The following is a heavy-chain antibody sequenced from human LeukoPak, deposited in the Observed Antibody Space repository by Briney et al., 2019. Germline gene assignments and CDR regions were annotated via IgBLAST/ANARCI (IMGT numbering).Heavy chain of an antibody. CDR1: GFTFSSYS. V-gene: IGHV3-21*01. CDR3: ARDSGIAAAGNFDY. D-gene: IGHD6-13*01. CDR2: ISGSSSYI. Sequence: GGSLRLSCAASGFTFSSYSMNWVRQAPGKGLEWVSSISGSSSYIYYTDSVKGRFTISRDNAKNSLYLQMNSLRAEDTAVYYCARDSGIAAAGNFDYWGQGTLVTVSS. J-gene: IGHJ4*02.